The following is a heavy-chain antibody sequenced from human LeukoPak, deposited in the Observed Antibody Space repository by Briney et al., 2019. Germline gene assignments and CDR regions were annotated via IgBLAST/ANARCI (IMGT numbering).Heavy chain of an antibody. CDR1: GFTFDDYA. J-gene: IGHJ4*02. V-gene: IGHV3-9*01. D-gene: IGHD3-10*01. CDR3: ARDQGALLWFGELTAFDY. CDR2: ISWNSGSI. Sequence: GRSLRLSCAASGFTFDDYAMHWVRQAPGKGLEWVSGISWNSGSIGYADSVKGRFTISRDNAKNTLYLQMNSLRAEDTAVYYCARDQGALLWFGELTAFDYWGQGTLVTVSS.